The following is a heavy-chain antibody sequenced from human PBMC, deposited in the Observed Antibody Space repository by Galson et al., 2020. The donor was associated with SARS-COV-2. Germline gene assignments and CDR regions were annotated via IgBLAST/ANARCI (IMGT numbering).Heavy chain of an antibody. CDR2: ISWNGGTL. V-gene: IGHV3-9*01. CDR1: GFTFDDYA. J-gene: IGHJ4*02. CDR3: AKGRHSGSYFLDS. D-gene: IGHD1-26*01. Sequence: PGGSLRLSCAASGFTFDDYAMHWVRQTPGKGLEWVSGISWNGGTLGYADSAKGRFTISRDNAKNSLYLQMNSLRPEDTALYYCAKGRHSGSYFLDSWGQGTLVTVSS.